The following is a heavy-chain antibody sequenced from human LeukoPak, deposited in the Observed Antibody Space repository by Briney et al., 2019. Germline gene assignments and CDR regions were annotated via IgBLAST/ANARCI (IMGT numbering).Heavy chain of an antibody. D-gene: IGHD2-15*01. CDR2: IEPSGGST. CDR1: GYTFTSYY. J-gene: IGHJ6*02. V-gene: IGHV1-46*01. Sequence: ASVKVSCKASGYTFTSYYMHWVRQAPGQGLEWMGIIEPSGGSTGYAQKFQGRVTMTRNTSISTAYMELSSLRSEDTAVYYCASMGYCSGGSCYPYYYYGMDVWGQGTTVTVSS. CDR3: ASMGYCSGGSCYPYYYYGMDV.